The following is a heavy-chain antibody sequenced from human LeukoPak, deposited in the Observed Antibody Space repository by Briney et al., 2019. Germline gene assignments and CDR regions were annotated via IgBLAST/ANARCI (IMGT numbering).Heavy chain of an antibody. CDR2: IFYSGST. CDR3: ARTNPSFDY. V-gene: IGHV4-59*08. Sequence: SETLSLTCTVSGGSIGSYYWSWIRQPPGKGLEWIGYIFYSGSTNYNPSLKSRVTMSVDTSKNQVSLKLRSVTAADTAVYYCARTNPSFDYWGQGTLVTVSS. CDR1: GGSIGSYY. J-gene: IGHJ4*02.